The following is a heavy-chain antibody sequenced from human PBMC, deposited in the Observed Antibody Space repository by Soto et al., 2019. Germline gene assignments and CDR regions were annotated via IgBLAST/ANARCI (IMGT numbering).Heavy chain of an antibody. Sequence: QLRLQESGPGLVKPSETLSLTCSVFGDSIRSAHYFWGWVRQPPGKGLEWIGSIYHSGATVYDPYLRSRVPFSVAATNNQFSLRRSSVTAADTAVYFCARQQYCGSSTCYDSLYYQYMDVWGKGTMVTVSS. CDR3: ARQQYCGSSTCYDSLYYQYMDV. CDR1: GDSIRSAHYF. D-gene: IGHD3-16*01. J-gene: IGHJ6*03. CDR2: IYHSGAT. V-gene: IGHV4-39*01.